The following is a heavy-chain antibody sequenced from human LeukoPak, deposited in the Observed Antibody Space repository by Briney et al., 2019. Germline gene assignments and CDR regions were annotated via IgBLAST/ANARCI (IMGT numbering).Heavy chain of an antibody. CDR1: GFTFDDYT. D-gene: IGHD3-10*01. CDR3: AKGPLNYGEGYFDF. Sequence: PGGSLRLSCAASGFTFDDYTMHWVRQAPGKGLEWVSLINWDGGSTYYAGSVKGRFTISRDNSKTSLSLQMNSLRTEDTALYYSAKGPLNYGEGYFDFWGQGTLVTVSS. CDR2: INWDGGST. V-gene: IGHV3-43*01. J-gene: IGHJ4*02.